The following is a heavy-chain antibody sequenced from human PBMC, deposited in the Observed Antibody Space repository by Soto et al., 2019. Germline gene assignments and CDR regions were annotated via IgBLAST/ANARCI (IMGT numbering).Heavy chain of an antibody. CDR1: GGSISSSSYY. V-gene: IGHV4-39*01. CDR2: IYYSGST. J-gene: IGHJ5*02. CDR3: ARRPRSYDFWSGYQDWFDP. Sequence: SETLSLTCTVSGGSISSSSYYWGWIRQPPGKGLEWIGSIYYSGSTYYNPSLKSRVTISVDTSKNQFSLKLSSVTAADTAVYYCARRPRSYDFWSGYQDWFDPWGQGTLVTVSS. D-gene: IGHD3-3*01.